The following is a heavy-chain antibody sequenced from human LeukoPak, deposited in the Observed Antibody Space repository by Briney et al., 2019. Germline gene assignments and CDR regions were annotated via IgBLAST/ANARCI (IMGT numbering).Heavy chain of an antibody. V-gene: IGHV4-4*07. CDR3: ARVVVTAHQLYYYYYYMDV. D-gene: IGHD2-21*02. CDR2: IYTSEST. CDR1: GNSFGDYY. J-gene: IGHJ6*03. Sequence: SETLSLTCTVSGNSFGDYYWSWIRQPAGKGLEWIGRIYTSESTTYNPSLKSRVTISVDTSKNQFSLKLISVTAADTAVYYCARVVVTAHQLYYYYYYMDVWGKGTTVTVSS.